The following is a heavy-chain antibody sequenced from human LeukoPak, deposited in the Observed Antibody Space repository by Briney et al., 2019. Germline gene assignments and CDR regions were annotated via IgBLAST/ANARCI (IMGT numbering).Heavy chain of an antibody. CDR1: GGSISSSSYY. CDR3: ARHVYVAAAPDY. V-gene: IGHV4-39*01. D-gene: IGHD6-13*01. CDR2: IYYSGST. Sequence: SETLSLTCTVSGGSISSSSYYWGWNRPPPGKGLEWLGSIYYSGSTYYNPSLKSRVTISVDTSKNQFSLKLSSVTAADTAVYYCARHVYVAAAPDYWGQGTLVTVSS. J-gene: IGHJ4*02.